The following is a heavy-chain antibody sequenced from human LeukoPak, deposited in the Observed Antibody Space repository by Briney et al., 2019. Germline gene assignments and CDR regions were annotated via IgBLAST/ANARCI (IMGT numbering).Heavy chain of an antibody. CDR3: ARWVGQWLVKKSFDY. V-gene: IGHV3-7*01. J-gene: IGHJ4*02. CDR1: GFTFSSYW. CDR2: IKQGGSEK. D-gene: IGHD6-19*01. Sequence: GGSLRLSCAASGFTFSSYWMSWVRQAPGKGLEWVANIKQGGSEKYYVDSVKGRFTISRDNAKNSLYLQMNSLRAEDTAVYYCARWVGQWLVKKSFDYWGQGTLVTVSS.